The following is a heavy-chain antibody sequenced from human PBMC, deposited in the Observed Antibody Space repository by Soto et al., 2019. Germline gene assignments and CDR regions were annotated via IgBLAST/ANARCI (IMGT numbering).Heavy chain of an antibody. Sequence: QITLKESGPTLVKPTQTLTLTCSFSGFSLSTSGVGVNWIRQTPGKALQWLALIYWDDDKIYSPSLKSRLTITKDTSKNQVVLTMTNMDPMDTAKYYCTHRRSGDAFLFWGQGTLVTVSS. CDR1: GFSLSTSGVG. CDR3: THRRSGDAFLF. D-gene: IGHD1-26*01. J-gene: IGHJ3*01. V-gene: IGHV2-5*02. CDR2: IYWDDDK.